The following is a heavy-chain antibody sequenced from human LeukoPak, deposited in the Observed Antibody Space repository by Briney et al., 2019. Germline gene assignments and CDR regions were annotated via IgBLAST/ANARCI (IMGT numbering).Heavy chain of an antibody. V-gene: IGHV1-18*01. D-gene: IGHD3-22*01. CDR2: ISAYNGNT. CDR3: AGVTQYYYDSSGYYSYFDY. CDR1: GYTFTSYG. Sequence: ASVKVSCKASGYTFTSYGISWVRQAPGQGLEWMGWISAYNGNTNYAQKLQGRVTMTTDTSTSTAYMELRSLRSDDTAVYYCAGVTQYYYDSSGYYSYFDYWGQGTLVTVS. J-gene: IGHJ4*02.